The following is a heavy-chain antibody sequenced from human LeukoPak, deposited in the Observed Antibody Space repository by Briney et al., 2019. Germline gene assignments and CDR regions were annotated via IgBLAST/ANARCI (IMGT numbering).Heavy chain of an antibody. V-gene: IGHV4-31*03. D-gene: IGHD3-10*01. CDR1: GGSISSGGYY. CDR2: TYYSGST. CDR3: ARDRGTAAEGLFDP. J-gene: IGHJ5*02. Sequence: SETLSLTCTVSGGSISSGGYYWSWLRQHPGRGLEWIGYTYYSGSTYYNPSLKSRVTISVDTSKNQFSLKLSSVTAADTAVYYCARDRGTAAEGLFDPWGQGTLVTVSS.